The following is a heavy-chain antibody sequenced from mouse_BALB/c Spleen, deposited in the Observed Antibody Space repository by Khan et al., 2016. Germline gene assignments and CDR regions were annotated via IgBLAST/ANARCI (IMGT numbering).Heavy chain of an antibody. CDR2: IDPANGNT. D-gene: IGHD2-14*01. CDR1: GFNIKDTY. Sequence: VQLQQSGAELVKPGASVKLSCTASGFNIKDTYMHWVKQRPEQGLEWIGRIDPANGNTKYDPKFQDNATVPSETSSNTAYLQLSSLTSEDTAVYYCARGGYGWFAYWGQGTLVTVSA. CDR3: ARGGYGWFAY. J-gene: IGHJ3*01. V-gene: IGHV14-3*02.